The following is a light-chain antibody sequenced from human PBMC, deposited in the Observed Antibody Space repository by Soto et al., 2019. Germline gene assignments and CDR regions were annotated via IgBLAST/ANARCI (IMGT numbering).Light chain of an antibody. V-gene: IGKV1-5*03. Sequence: DIQMTQSPSTLSASVGDRVTITCRASQNIYTWLAWYQQKPGIAPKLLIHKASTLESVVPSRFSGSGFGTEFTLTISGLQPEDSATYYCQQYERYSTFGQGTKVDIK. CDR3: QQYERYST. CDR2: KAS. J-gene: IGKJ1*01. CDR1: QNIYTW.